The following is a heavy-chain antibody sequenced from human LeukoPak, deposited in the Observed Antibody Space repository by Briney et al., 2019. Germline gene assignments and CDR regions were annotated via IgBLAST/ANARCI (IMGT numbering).Heavy chain of an antibody. CDR2: INPSGGSR. J-gene: IGHJ5*02. V-gene: IGHV1-46*01. Sequence: ASVKVSRKASGYTFTIYYMHWVRQAPGQGLEWMGIINPSGGSRSYAQKFQGRVTMTRDTYTSTVYMELSSLRSGDTAVSSCARARRQLVPAAISNWFDPWGQGTLVTVSS. CDR1: GYTFTIYY. CDR3: ARARRQLVPAAISNWFDP. D-gene: IGHD2-2*01.